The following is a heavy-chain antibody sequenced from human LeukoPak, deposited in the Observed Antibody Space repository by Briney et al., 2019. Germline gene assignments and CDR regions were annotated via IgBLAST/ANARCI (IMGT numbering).Heavy chain of an antibody. CDR3: ASIYYDSSGYYYGYFDY. D-gene: IGHD3-22*01. CDR2: IIPIFGTA. CDR1: GGTFSSYA. V-gene: IGHV1-69*05. Sequence: SVKVSCKASGGTFSSYAISWVRQAPGQGLEWMGGIIPIFGTANYAQKFQGRVTITTDESTTTDYMELSSLRSEDTAVYYCASIYYDSSGYYYGYFDYWGQGTLVTVSS. J-gene: IGHJ4*02.